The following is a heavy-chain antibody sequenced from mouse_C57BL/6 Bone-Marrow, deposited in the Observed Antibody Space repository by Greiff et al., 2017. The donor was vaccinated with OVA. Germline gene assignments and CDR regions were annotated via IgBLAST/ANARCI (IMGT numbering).Heavy chain of an antibody. CDR1: GYTFTSYW. CDR3: ARRDYYGSSYGIAY. J-gene: IGHJ3*01. Sequence: VQLQQPGAELVKPGASVKLSCKASGYTFTSYWMHWVKQRPGQGLEWIGMIHPNSGSTNYNEKFKSKATLTVDKSSSTAYMQLSSLTSEDSAVYYCARRDYYGSSYGIAYWGQGTLVTVSA. D-gene: IGHD1-1*01. V-gene: IGHV1-64*01. CDR2: IHPNSGST.